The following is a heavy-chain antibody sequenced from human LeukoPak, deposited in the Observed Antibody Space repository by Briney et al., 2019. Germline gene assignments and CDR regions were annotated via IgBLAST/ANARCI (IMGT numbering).Heavy chain of an antibody. CDR3: ARGPSGYHNT. V-gene: IGHV3-30*03. CDR2: ISYDGSNK. J-gene: IGHJ4*02. Sequence: GGSLRLSCAASGFTFSSYNMNGVRQAPGKGLEWVAVISYDGSNKYYADSVKGRFTISRDNSKNTLYLQMNSLRAEDTAVYYCARGPSGYHNTGGQGTLVTVSS. D-gene: IGHD5-12*01. CDR1: GFTFSSYN.